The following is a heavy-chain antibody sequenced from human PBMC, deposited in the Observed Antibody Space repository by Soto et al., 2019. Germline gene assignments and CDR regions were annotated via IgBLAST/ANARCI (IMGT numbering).Heavy chain of an antibody. CDR3: AKAVPPFVVVTASDY. D-gene: IGHD2-21*02. Sequence: QVQLVESGGGVVQPGRSLRLSWADSGFTFRNFGMHWVRQAPGKGPEWVAVISYDGTNKYYADSVKGRFTICRANSKNTLYLQRTSLRAEDTAVYYCAKAVPPFVVVTASDYWGQGTLVTVSS. CDR1: GFTFRNFG. CDR2: ISYDGTNK. V-gene: IGHV3-30*18. J-gene: IGHJ4*02.